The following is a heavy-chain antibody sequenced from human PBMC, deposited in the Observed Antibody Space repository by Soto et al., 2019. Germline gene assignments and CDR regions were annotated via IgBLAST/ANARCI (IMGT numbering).Heavy chain of an antibody. CDR1: GGSISSGDYY. V-gene: IGHV4-30-4*01. CDR2: IYYSGST. CDR3: ARERAPASYYGMDV. J-gene: IGHJ6*02. Sequence: SETLSLTCTVSGGSISSGDYYWSWIRQPPGKGLEWIGYIYYSGSTYYNPSLKSRVTISVDTSKNQFSLKLSSVTAADTAVYYCARERAPASYYGMDVWGQGTTVTVSS.